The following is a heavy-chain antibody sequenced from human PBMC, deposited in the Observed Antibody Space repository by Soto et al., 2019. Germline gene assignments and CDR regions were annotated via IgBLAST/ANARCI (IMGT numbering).Heavy chain of an antibody. CDR3: ARHLQGSSSWYAPGY. J-gene: IGHJ4*02. D-gene: IGHD6-13*01. CDR1: GGSISSYY. CDR2: IYYSGST. Sequence: SETLSVTCTVSGGSISSYYWSWSRQPPGKGLEWIGYIYYSGSTNYNPSLKSRVTISVDTSKNQFSLKLSSVTAADTAVYYCARHLQGSSSWYAPGYWGQGTLVTIS. V-gene: IGHV4-59*08.